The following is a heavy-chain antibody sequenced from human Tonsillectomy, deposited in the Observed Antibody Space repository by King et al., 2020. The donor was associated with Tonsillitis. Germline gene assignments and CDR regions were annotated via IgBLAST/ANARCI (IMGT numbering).Heavy chain of an antibody. J-gene: IGHJ2*01. Sequence: QLQESGPGLVKPSETQSLTCTVSGGSISSYYWSWIRQSPGKGLEWIGYMFYSGSTKYNPSLKSRVTISLDTSKNQFSLKLNSVTAADTAVYYCARAPTGPYWYFDLWGRGTLVTVSS. CDR1: GGSISSYY. D-gene: IGHD1-1*01. V-gene: IGHV4-59*01. CDR2: MFYSGST. CDR3: ARAPTGPYWYFDL.